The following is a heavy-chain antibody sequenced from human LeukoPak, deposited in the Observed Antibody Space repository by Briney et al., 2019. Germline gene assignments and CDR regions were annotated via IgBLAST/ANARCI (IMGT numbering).Heavy chain of an antibody. Sequence: SVKVSCKAPGGTFSRYAISWVRQAPGQGLEWMGGIIPMFGTAKYAQKFQGRVTITADKSTSTAYMELSSLRSEDTAVYYCARGADWQLLEYYYYYMDVWGKGTTVTVS. D-gene: IGHD6-6*01. CDR2: IIPMFGTA. J-gene: IGHJ6*03. V-gene: IGHV1-69*06. CDR3: ARGADWQLLEYYYYYMDV. CDR1: GGTFSRYA.